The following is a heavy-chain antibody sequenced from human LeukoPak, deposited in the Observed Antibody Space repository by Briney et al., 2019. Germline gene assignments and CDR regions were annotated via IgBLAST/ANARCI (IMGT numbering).Heavy chain of an antibody. CDR2: IYYSGST. CDR3: ARATTSSVTAYYYGMDV. CDR1: GGSISSYY. Sequence: SETLSLTCTVSGGSISSYYWSWIRQPPGKGLEWIGYIYYSGSTNYNPSLKSRVTISVDTSKNQFSLKLSSVTAADTAVYYCARATTSSVTAYYYGMDVWGQGTTVTVS. J-gene: IGHJ6*02. D-gene: IGHD1-14*01. V-gene: IGHV4-59*01.